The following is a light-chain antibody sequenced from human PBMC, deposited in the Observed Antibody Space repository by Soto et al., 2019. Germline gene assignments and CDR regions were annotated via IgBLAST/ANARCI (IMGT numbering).Light chain of an antibody. CDR1: SSDIGGYNY. J-gene: IGLJ3*02. CDR2: EVS. CDR3: SSFTNTATRV. V-gene: IGLV2-14*01. Sequence: QAVVTQPASVSGSPGQSITISCTGTSSDIGGYNYVSWYQFHPGKAPKLIIYEVSDRPSGISDRFSGSKSAYTASLTISGLQAEDEGDYYCSSFTNTATRVFGGGTKLTVL.